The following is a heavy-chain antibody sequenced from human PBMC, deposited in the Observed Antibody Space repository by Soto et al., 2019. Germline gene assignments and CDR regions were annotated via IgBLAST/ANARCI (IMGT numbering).Heavy chain of an antibody. V-gene: IGHV3-20*04. D-gene: IGHD3-10*01. Sequence: GGSLRLSCAASGFTFDDYGMSWVRQAPGKGLEWVSGINWNGGSTGYADSVKGRFTISRDRSKTTLFLQMNNLRAEDTAVYYCAKGGITLVRGSFGYWGQGALVTVSS. CDR1: GFTFDDYG. CDR2: INWNGGST. CDR3: AKGGITLVRGSFGY. J-gene: IGHJ4*02.